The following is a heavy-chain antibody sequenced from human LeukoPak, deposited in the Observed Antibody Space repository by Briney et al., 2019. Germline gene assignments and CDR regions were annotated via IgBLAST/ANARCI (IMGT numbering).Heavy chain of an antibody. Sequence: HGESLKISCKGSGYRFTSYWISWVRQMPGKGLEWLGRIDPSVSYTNYSPSFQGHVTISADKSISTAYLQWSSLKASDTAVYYCARQYSSYDSWFDPWGQGTLVTVSS. J-gene: IGHJ5*02. CDR3: ARQYSSYDSWFDP. CDR1: GYRFTSYW. CDR2: IDPSVSYT. D-gene: IGHD5-12*01. V-gene: IGHV5-10-1*01.